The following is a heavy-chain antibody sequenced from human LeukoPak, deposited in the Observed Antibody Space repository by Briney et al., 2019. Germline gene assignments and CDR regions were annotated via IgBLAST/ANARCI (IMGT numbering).Heavy chain of an antibody. CDR2: INPKRGGT. CDR1: GYTFTGYY. CDR3: ASLHQTRDKEGF. J-gene: IGHJ4*02. V-gene: IGHV1-2*02. Sequence: ASVKVSCKASGYTFTGYYMHWVRQAPGQGGEGMGWINPKRGGTNYAQTFQARVTTTRDTSISTAYMELSRLRSDATAVYYCASLHQTRDKEGFWGQGTLVTVSS. D-gene: IGHD2-15*01.